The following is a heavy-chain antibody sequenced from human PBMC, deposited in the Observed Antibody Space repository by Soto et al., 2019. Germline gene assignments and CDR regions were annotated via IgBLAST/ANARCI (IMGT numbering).Heavy chain of an antibody. CDR2: ISAYNGNT. CDR3: ARVTYYYDSSGYYPYYFDY. Sequence: ASVKVSCKASGYTFTSYGISWVRQAPGQGLEWMGWISAYNGNTNYAQKLQGRVTMTTDTSTSTAYMELRSLRSDDTAVYYCARVTYYYDSSGYYPYYFDYWGQGTLVTVS. D-gene: IGHD3-22*01. V-gene: IGHV1-18*04. J-gene: IGHJ4*02. CDR1: GYTFTSYG.